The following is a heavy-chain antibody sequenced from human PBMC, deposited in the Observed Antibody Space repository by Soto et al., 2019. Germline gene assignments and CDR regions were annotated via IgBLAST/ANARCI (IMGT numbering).Heavy chain of an antibody. Sequence: QLQLQESGPGLVKPSETLSLTCTVSGGSISSSSYYWGWIRQPPGKGLEWIGSIYYSWSTYYNPSLQTRVPISFDTSKNPFALKLSSVSAADTAAYYCARHGAWGYVSPHQPRGQGTLVSVSS. CDR3: ARHGAWGYVSPHQP. D-gene: IGHD3-16*01. CDR1: GGSISSSSYY. V-gene: IGHV4-39*01. CDR2: IYYSWST. J-gene: IGHJ1*01.